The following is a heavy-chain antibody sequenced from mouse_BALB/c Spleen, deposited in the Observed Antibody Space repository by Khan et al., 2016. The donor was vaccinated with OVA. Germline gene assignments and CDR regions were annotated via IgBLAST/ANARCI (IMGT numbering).Heavy chain of an antibody. Sequence: QVQLQQSGAVLAKPGASVKMSCKASGYTFTSYWMHWIKQRPGQGLEWIGYINPTSGYTDYNQKFKDKATLTADKSSSTAYMQLSSLTSDDSAVYYCARDRIDYWGQGTALTVSS. CDR3: ARDRIDY. J-gene: IGHJ2*01. CDR1: GYTFTSYW. CDR2: INPTSGYT. V-gene: IGHV1-7*01.